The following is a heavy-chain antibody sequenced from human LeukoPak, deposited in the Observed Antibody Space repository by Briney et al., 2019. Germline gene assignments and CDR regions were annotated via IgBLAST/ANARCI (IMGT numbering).Heavy chain of an antibody. V-gene: IGHV3-21*05. CDR3: TREQDREAAATVIGDS. CDR1: GFTFSSYG. J-gene: IGHJ4*02. Sequence: GGSLRLSCAASGFTFSSYGMHWVRQAPGKGLEWISHISSGTYIAYADSVKGRFTISRDNAKNSLYLQMNSLRAEDTAVYYCTREQDREAAATVIGDSWGQGTLVTVSS. CDR2: ISSGTYI. D-gene: IGHD2-15*01.